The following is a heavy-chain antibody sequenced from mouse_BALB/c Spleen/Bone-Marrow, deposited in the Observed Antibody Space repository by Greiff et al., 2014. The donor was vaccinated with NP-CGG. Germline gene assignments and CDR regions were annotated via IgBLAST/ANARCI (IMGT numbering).Heavy chain of an antibody. D-gene: IGHD1-1*01. CDR3: ARYYGSNYYAMDY. V-gene: IGHV3-2*02. CDR1: GYSITSDYA. J-gene: IGHJ4*01. CDR2: ISYSGST. Sequence: EVQLQQSGPGLVKPSQSLSLTCTVTGYSITSDYAWNWIRQFPGNKLEWMGYISYSGSTSYNPSLKSRISITRDTSKNQFFLQLNSVTTEDTATYYCARYYGSNYYAMDYWGQGTSVTVSS.